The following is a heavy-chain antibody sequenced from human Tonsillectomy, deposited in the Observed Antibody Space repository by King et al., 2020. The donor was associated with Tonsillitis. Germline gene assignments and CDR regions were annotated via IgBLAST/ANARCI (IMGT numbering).Heavy chain of an antibody. V-gene: IGHV4-4*07. D-gene: IGHD2-15*01. CDR1: GDSVTSYY. J-gene: IGHJ4*02. CDR3: ARCPMQYSVDY. Sequence: VQLQESGPGLVKPSETLSLTCSVSGDSVTSYYWNWIRQPAGKRLEWIGRIYASGSANYNPSLTSRVSMSIDTSKNQFSLRLSSVTAADTAVYYCARCPMQYSVDYWGKGALVTVSS. CDR2: IYASGSA.